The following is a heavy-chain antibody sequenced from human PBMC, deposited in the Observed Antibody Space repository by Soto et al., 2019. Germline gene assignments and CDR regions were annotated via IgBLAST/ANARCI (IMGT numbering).Heavy chain of an antibody. J-gene: IGHJ5*01. CDR3: ARGRYCLTGRCFPNWFDS. Sequence: SETLSLTCSVSGDSISNLDYFWAWIRRPPGQALEYIGYIYKSATTYYNPSFESRVAISVDTSKSQFSLNVTSVTAADTAVYFCARGRYCLTGRCFPNWFDSWGQGALVTVSS. D-gene: IGHD7-27*01. CDR2: IYKSATT. V-gene: IGHV4-30-4*01. CDR1: GDSISNLDYF.